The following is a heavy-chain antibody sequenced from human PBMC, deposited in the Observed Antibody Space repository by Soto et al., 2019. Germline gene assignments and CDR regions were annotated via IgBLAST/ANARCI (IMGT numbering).Heavy chain of an antibody. Sequence: EVQLLESGGGLVQPGGSLRLSCAASGFTFSSYAMSWVRQAPGKGLEWVSAISGSGGSTYDADSVKGGFTISRDNSKNTLYLQMNSRRAEDTAVYYCAKGFSSSGWYRFAPWGQGTLVTVSS. V-gene: IGHV3-23*01. CDR1: GFTFSSYA. CDR3: AKGFSSSGWYRFAP. CDR2: ISGSGGST. D-gene: IGHD6-19*01. J-gene: IGHJ5*02.